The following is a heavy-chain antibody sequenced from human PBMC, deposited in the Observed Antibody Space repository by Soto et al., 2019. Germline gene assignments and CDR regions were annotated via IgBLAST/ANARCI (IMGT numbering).Heavy chain of an antibody. D-gene: IGHD5-12*01. Sequence: EVQLVESGGGLIQPGGSLRLSCAASGFTVSSHYMSWVRQAPGKGLEWVSVIYSGGSTYYADSVKGRFTISRDNSKNTLYLQMNSLRAEDTAVYYCASDTGRWLQFNAFDIWGQGTMVTVSS. CDR2: IYSGGST. J-gene: IGHJ3*02. CDR3: ASDTGRWLQFNAFDI. V-gene: IGHV3-53*01. CDR1: GFTVSSHY.